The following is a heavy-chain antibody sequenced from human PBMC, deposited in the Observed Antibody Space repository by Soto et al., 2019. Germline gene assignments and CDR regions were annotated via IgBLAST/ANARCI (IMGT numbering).Heavy chain of an antibody. V-gene: IGHV4-59*08. J-gene: IGHJ3*02. D-gene: IGHD3-10*01. CDR2: IYYSGST. CDR1: GGSISSYY. CDR3: ARFSNYYGSGSYYVGYAFDS. Sequence: SETLSLTCTVSGGSISSYYWSWIRQPPGKGLEWIGYIYYSGSTNYNPSLKSRVTISVDTSKNQFSLKLSSVTAADTAVYYCARFSNYYGSGSYYVGYAFDSWGQGTMVTVSS.